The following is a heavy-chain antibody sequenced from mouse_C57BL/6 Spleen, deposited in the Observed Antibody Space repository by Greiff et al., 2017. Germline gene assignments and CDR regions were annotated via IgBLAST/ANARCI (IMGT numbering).Heavy chain of an antibody. Sequence: QVQLKESGPGLVAPSQSLSITCTVSGFSLTSYGVHWVRQPPGKGLEWLVVICSDGSTTYNSALKSRLSISKDNSKSQVFLKMNSLQTEDTALYYCARHYDYDEAMDYWGEGTSVTVAS. CDR3: ARHYDYDEAMDY. J-gene: IGHJ4*01. V-gene: IGHV2-6-1*01. D-gene: IGHD2-4*01. CDR2: ICSDGST. CDR1: GFSLTSYG.